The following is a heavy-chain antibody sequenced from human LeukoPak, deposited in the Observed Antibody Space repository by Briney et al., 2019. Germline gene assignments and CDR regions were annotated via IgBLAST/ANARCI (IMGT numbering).Heavy chain of an antibody. CDR1: GGSISSYY. Sequence: PSETLSLTCTVSGGSISSYYWSWIRQPPGKGLEWIGYIYYSGSTNYNPSLKSRVTISVDTSKNQFSLKLSSVTAADTAVYYCADYIAAAGAEYFQHWGQGTLVTVSS. CDR2: IYYSGST. D-gene: IGHD6-13*01. J-gene: IGHJ1*01. CDR3: ADYIAAAGAEYFQH. V-gene: IGHV4-59*01.